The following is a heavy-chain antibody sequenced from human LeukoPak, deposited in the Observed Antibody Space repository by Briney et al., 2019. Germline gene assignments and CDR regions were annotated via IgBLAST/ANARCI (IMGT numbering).Heavy chain of an antibody. CDR1: GFTFSNYW. CDR2: INSDGSST. J-gene: IGHJ4*02. CDR3: ARDGYCSSTSGYYFDY. Sequence: GGSLRLSCAASGFTFSNYWIHWVRQAPGKGLVWVSRINSDGSSTSYADSVKGRFTISRDNAKNTLYLQMNSLRAEDTAVYYCARDGYCSSTSGYYFDYWGQGTLVTVSS. D-gene: IGHD2-2*01. V-gene: IGHV3-74*01.